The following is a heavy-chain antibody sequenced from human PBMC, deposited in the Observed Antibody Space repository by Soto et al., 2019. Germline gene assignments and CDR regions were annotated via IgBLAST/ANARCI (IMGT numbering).Heavy chain of an antibody. V-gene: IGHV4-34*01. J-gene: IGHJ3*02. CDR1: GGSFSGYY. CDR3: GRATTGYPGRAFHI. D-gene: IGHD2-15*01. CDR2: INHSGST. Sequence: SETLSLTCAVYGGSFSGYYWSWIRQPPGKGLEWIGEINHSGSTYYNPSLKSRVTISVDTSKNQFSLNLRSVTAADTAIYYCGRATTGYPGRAFHIWGQGKMVTVSS.